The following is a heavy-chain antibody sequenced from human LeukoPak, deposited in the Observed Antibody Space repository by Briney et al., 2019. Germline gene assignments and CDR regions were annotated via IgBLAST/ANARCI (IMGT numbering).Heavy chain of an antibody. CDR3: AGHHPRNTVDF. J-gene: IGHJ4*02. CDR1: GGSISSYY. CDR2: ISGIGSI. Sequence: SETLSLTCTVSGGSISSYYWSWIRQPPGKGLEWIAYISGIGSINYNPSLKSRVSISLDTSKNQFSLKLSSVTAADTAVYYCAGHHPRNTVDFWGQGTLVTVSS. D-gene: IGHD2/OR15-2a*01. V-gene: IGHV4-59*08.